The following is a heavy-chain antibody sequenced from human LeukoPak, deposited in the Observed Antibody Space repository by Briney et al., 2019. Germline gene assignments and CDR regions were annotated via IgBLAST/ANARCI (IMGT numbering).Heavy chain of an antibody. V-gene: IGHV1-3*01. Sequence: ASVKVSCKASGYTFTSYAMHWVRQAPGQRLEWMGWINAGNGNTKYSQKFQGRVTMTRDTSTSTVYMELSSLRSEDTAVYYCARSHTAMVLVYWGQGTLVTVSS. CDR3: ARSHTAMVLVY. D-gene: IGHD5-18*01. CDR1: GYTFTSYA. J-gene: IGHJ4*02. CDR2: INAGNGNT.